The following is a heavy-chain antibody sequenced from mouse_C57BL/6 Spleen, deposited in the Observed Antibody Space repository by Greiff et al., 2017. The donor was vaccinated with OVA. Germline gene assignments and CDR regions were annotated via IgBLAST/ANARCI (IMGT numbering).Heavy chain of an antibody. J-gene: IGHJ3*01. CDR1: GYAFSSYW. CDR2: LYPGDGDT. Sequence: VQLQQSGAELVKPGASVKISCKASGYAFSSYWMNWVKQRPGKGLEWIGKLYPGDGDTNYNGKFKCKATLTADKSYSTAYMQLSSLTSEVSAVYFCARSGSSWFAYWGQGTLVTVSA. D-gene: IGHD1-1*01. V-gene: IGHV1-80*01. CDR3: ARSGSSWFAY.